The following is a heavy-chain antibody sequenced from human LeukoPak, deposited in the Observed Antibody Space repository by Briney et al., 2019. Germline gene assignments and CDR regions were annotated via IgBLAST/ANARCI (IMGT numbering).Heavy chain of an antibody. V-gene: IGHV3-21*01. CDR3: ARGIAVTKYYYYMDV. D-gene: IGHD6-19*01. Sequence: PGGSLRLSCAASGLTFSSYGMNWVRQAPGKGLEWVSSISSSSSYIYYADSVKGRFTISRDNAKNSLYLQMNSLRAEDTAVYYCARGIAVTKYYYYMDVWGKGTTVTISS. CDR1: GLTFSSYG. CDR2: ISSSSSYI. J-gene: IGHJ6*03.